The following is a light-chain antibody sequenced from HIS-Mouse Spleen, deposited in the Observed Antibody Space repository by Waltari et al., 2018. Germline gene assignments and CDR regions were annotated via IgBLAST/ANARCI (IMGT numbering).Light chain of an antibody. Sequence: EIVFTQSPGTLSLSPGERATLSCRASRSVSSSYLAWYQQKPGQAPRLLIYGASSRATGIPDRFSGSGSGTDFTLTISRLEPEDFAVYYCQQYGSSPPWPFGQGTKVEIK. V-gene: IGKV3-20*01. J-gene: IGKJ1*01. CDR3: QQYGSSPPWP. CDR1: RSVSSSY. CDR2: GAS.